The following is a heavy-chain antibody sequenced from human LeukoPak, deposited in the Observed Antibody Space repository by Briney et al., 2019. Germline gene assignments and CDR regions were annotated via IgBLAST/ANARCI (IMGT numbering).Heavy chain of an antibody. V-gene: IGHV3-74*01. CDR1: GFTFSSYW. D-gene: IGHD2-2*01. Sequence: GGALTHSCLASGFTFSSYWIHWLRQAPSKGLAWVSRVNSDGSNRIYADSVKGRFTIPRDKAKNTLYLQMNSLRAEDTAVYYCTRAHESTPFDYWGQGTLVTVSS. CDR3: TRAHESTPFDY. CDR2: VNSDGSNR. J-gene: IGHJ4*02.